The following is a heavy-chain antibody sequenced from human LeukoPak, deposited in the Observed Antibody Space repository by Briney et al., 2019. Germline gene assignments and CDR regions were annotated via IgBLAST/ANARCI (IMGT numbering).Heavy chain of an antibody. CDR2: LYTSGST. D-gene: IGHD1-26*01. V-gene: IGHV4-4*07. CDR1: GGSINNDF. J-gene: IGHJ3*02. CDR3: AGGGSPHI. Sequence: SETLSLTCTVSGGSINNDFLTWVRQPAGKALEWIGRLYTSGSTTYNPSLKSRVTMSPDTSMTQFSLKLKSVTAADTAVYYCAGGGSPHIWGQGTMVTVSS.